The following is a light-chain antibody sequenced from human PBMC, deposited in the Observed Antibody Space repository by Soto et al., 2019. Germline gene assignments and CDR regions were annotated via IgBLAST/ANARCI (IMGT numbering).Light chain of an antibody. CDR3: QQYNNWPQT. CDR1: QSFSSH. Sequence: EIVMTQSPATLSVSPGERARLSCRASQSFSSHLAWYQQKPGQAPRLLIYGASTRATGIPARFSGSGSGTEFTLTISSLQSEDFAVYYCQQYNNWPQTFGQGTKVDIK. CDR2: GAS. V-gene: IGKV3-15*01. J-gene: IGKJ1*01.